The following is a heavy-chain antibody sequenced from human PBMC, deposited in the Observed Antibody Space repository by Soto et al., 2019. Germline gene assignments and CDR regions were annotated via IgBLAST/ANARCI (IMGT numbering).Heavy chain of an antibody. CDR3: ARHFSRWENYYYYAMDV. CDR1: GYSFTTYW. J-gene: IGHJ6*02. D-gene: IGHD6-13*01. CDR2: IYPSDSDT. V-gene: IGHV5-51*01. Sequence: PGESLKISCKASGYSFTTYWIDWVRQMPGKGLEWMGSIYPSDSDTKYSPSLQGQVTISADTSISTAYLQWSSLEASDTATYYCARHFSRWENYYYYAMDVWGRGTTVTVSS.